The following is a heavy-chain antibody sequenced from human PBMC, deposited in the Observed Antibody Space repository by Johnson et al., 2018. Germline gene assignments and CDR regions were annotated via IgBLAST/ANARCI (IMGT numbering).Heavy chain of an antibody. D-gene: IGHD2-2*01. CDR1: GYTFTSYA. Sequence: VQLVESGAEVKKPGASVKVSCKASGYTFTSYAMHWVRQAPGQRLEWMGWSNAGNGNTKYSQELQGRVTITRDTSARTAYLGLSSLRFEDMAVYNCARDNYGWSSTSCDGAPRHYMDVWGKGTTVTVSS. V-gene: IGHV1-3*02. CDR3: ARDNYGWSSTSCDGAPRHYMDV. CDR2: SNAGNGNT. J-gene: IGHJ6*03.